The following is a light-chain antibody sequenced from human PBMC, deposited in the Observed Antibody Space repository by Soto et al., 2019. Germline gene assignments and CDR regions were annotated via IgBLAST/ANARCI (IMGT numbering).Light chain of an antibody. CDR1: QTMNNY. CDR3: QQTNSKPWT. Sequence: DIQMTQSPSSLSASVGDRVTITCRASQTMNNYLNWYQQKPGKAPKLLIYAASSLQSGVPSRFSGSGFGTDFTLTITSLQPEDFATYYCQQTNSKPWTLGQGTNVDIK. CDR2: AAS. J-gene: IGKJ1*01. V-gene: IGKV1-39*01.